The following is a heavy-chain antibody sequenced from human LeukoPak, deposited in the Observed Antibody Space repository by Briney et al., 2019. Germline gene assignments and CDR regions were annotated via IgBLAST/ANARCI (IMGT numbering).Heavy chain of an antibody. Sequence: GGSLRLSCAASGFTFSSYSMNWVRQAPGKGLEWVSSISSSSSYIYYADSVKGRFTISRDNAKNSLYLQMNSLRAEDTAVYYCARRYFDWLLLQDYWGQGTLVTVSS. J-gene: IGHJ4*02. V-gene: IGHV3-21*04. CDR3: ARRYFDWLLLQDY. CDR1: GFTFSSYS. D-gene: IGHD3-9*01. CDR2: ISSSSSYI.